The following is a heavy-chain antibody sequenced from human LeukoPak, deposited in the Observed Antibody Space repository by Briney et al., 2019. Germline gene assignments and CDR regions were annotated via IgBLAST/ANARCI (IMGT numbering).Heavy chain of an antibody. Sequence: GASVKVSCKASGYTFTSYYMHWVRQAPGQGLEWMGGFDPEDGETIYAQKFQGRVTMTEDTSTDTAYMELSSLRSEDTAVYYCATLTTIYCSSTSCSPREAFDIWGQGTMVTVSS. J-gene: IGHJ3*02. CDR1: GYTFTSYY. D-gene: IGHD2-2*01. CDR2: FDPEDGET. V-gene: IGHV1-24*01. CDR3: ATLTTIYCSSTSCSPREAFDI.